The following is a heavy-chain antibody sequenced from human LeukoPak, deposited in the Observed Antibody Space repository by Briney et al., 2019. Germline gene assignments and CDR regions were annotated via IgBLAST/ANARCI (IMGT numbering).Heavy chain of an antibody. CDR3: ARETVTTSRYYFYGMDV. V-gene: IGHV4-31*03. J-gene: IGHJ6*02. CDR1: GGSISSGGYY. CDR2: IYYSGST. D-gene: IGHD4-17*01. Sequence: SETLSLTCNVSGGSISSGGYYWSWIRQHPGKGLEWIGYIYYSGSTYYNPSLKSRVTISVDTSKNQFSLKLSSVTAADTAVYYCARETVTTSRYYFYGMDVWGQGTTVTVSS.